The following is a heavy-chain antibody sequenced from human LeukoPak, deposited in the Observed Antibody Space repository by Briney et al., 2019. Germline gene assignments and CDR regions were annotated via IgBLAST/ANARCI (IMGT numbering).Heavy chain of an antibody. CDR1: GFTFRSYW. Sequence: PGGSLRLSXAASGFTFRSYWMSWVRQAPGKGLEWVAHIKQDGSEKYYVDSVKGRFTISRDNAKNSLYLQMNSLRAEDTAVYYCARELRYGVGPVKAYWYFDLWGRGTLVTVSS. D-gene: IGHD4/OR15-4a*01. J-gene: IGHJ2*01. CDR2: IKQDGSEK. V-gene: IGHV3-7*01. CDR3: ARELRYGVGPVKAYWYFDL.